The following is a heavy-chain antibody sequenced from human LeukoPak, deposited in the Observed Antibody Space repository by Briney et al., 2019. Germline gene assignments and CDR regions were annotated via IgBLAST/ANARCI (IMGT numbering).Heavy chain of an antibody. J-gene: IGHJ5*02. CDR2: ISSSGSTI. D-gene: IGHD2-2*02. CDR3: ARDHAVVVPAAITGWFDP. CDR1: GFTFSSYE. Sequence: PGGSLRLSCAASGFTFSSYEMNWVRQAPGKGLEWVSYISSSGSTIYYADSVKGRFTISRDNAKNSLYLQMNSLRAEDTAVYYCARDHAVVVPAAITGWFDPWGQGTLVTVSS. V-gene: IGHV3-48*03.